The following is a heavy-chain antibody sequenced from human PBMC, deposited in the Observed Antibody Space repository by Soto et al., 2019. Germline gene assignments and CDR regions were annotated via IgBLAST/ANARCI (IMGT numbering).Heavy chain of an antibody. CDR3: VRCWGTGDGSNLGYNWFAP. CDR1: GVTCISYG. Sequence: PGGSLRVSCAASGVTCISYGMHWVRQAPGKGLEWVALISYDGSNKDYADSVKGRFTISRDNSKNTLYLQMNSLRAEDTAVYYCVRCWGTGDGSNLGYNWFAPWGQGTLVTVSS. CDR2: ISYDGSNK. V-gene: IGHV3-30*19. D-gene: IGHD1-1*01. J-gene: IGHJ5*02.